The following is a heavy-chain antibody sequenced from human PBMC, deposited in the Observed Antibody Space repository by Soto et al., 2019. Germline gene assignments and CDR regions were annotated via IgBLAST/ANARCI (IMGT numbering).Heavy chain of an antibody. CDR1: GSTFSSYA. D-gene: IGHD6-13*01. J-gene: IGHJ4*02. CDR2: ISYDGSNK. Sequence: GGSLRLSCAASGSTFSSYAMHWVRQAPGKGLEWVAVISYDGSNKYYADSVKGRFTISRDNSKNTLYLQMNSLRAEDTAVYYCARVRPDGSSWCFDYWGQGTLVTVSS. CDR3: ARVRPDGSSWCFDY. V-gene: IGHV3-30-3*01.